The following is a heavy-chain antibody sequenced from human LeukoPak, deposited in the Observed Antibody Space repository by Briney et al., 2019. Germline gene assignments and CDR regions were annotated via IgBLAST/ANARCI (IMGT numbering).Heavy chain of an antibody. J-gene: IGHJ4*02. Sequence: SGGSLRLSCVVSGFTVSSNYMSWARQAPGKGLEWVSVLYSGGNTYHADSVKGRFTISRDNSKNTLYLQMNSLRAEDTAVYYCAREGASSSFGYWGQGTLVTVSS. CDR3: AREGASSSFGY. CDR2: LYSGGNT. CDR1: GFTVSSNY. V-gene: IGHV3-53*01. D-gene: IGHD6-13*01.